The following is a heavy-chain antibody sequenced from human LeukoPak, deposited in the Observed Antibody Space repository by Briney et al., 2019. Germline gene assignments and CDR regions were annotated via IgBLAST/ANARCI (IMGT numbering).Heavy chain of an antibody. CDR3: AKGVIVDDYYYGMDV. Sequence: GFSQRLLCAASIFIYTRYAIICVRQARGKGRECVSAISGSGGSTYYADSVKGRFTISRDNSKNTLYLQMNSLRAEDTAVYYCAKGVIVDDYYYGMDVWGQGTTVTVSS. CDR2: ISGSGGST. V-gene: IGHV3-23*01. D-gene: IGHD3-16*02. J-gene: IGHJ6*02. CDR1: IFIYTRYA.